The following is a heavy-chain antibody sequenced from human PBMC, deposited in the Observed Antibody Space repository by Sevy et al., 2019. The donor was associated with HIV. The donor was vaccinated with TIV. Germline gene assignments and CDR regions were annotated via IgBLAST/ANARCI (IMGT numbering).Heavy chain of an antibody. Sequence: ASVKVSCKTSGYTFTGYYMHWVRQAPGQGLEWMGWINPNSGGTNYAQKFQGRVTMTRDTSISTAYMELSRLRSDDTGVYYCARASYQGYLHYYYYMDVWGKGTTVTVSS. CDR1: GYTFTGYY. CDR3: ARASYQGYLHYYYYMDV. V-gene: IGHV1-2*02. J-gene: IGHJ6*03. CDR2: INPNSGGT. D-gene: IGHD5-18*01.